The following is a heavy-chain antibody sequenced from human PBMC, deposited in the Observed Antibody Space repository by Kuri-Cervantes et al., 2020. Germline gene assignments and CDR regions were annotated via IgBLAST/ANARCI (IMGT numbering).Heavy chain of an antibody. Sequence: SVKVSCKASGGTFGSYAISWVRQAPGQGLEWMGGIIPIFGTANYAQKFQGRVTITTDESTSTAYMGLSSLRSEDTAVYYCAKGGDVTGPAAFDIWGQGTMVTVSS. CDR2: IIPIFGTA. D-gene: IGHD7-27*01. V-gene: IGHV1-69*05. J-gene: IGHJ3*02. CDR3: AKGGDVTGPAAFDI. CDR1: GGTFGSYA.